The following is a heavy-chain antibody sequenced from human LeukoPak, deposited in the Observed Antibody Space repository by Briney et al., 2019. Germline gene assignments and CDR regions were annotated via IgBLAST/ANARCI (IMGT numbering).Heavy chain of an antibody. CDR1: GGSLSGYY. J-gene: IGHJ4*02. V-gene: IGHV4-34*01. Sequence: SETLSLTCAVYGGSLSGYYWSWIRQAPGKGLEWIGEINHSGSTNYNPSLKSRVTISVDTSKNQFSLRLTSVTAADTAAYYCARQTTVTYHFDHWGQGALVTVSS. CDR2: INHSGST. CDR3: ARQTTVTYHFDH. D-gene: IGHD4-17*01.